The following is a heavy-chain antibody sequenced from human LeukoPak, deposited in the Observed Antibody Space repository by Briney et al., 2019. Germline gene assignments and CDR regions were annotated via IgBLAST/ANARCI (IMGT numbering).Heavy chain of an antibody. D-gene: IGHD6-19*01. CDR3: ARRVRGSSGSGDAFDI. CDR2: IYHSGST. CDR1: GGSISSGGYY. J-gene: IGHJ3*02. Sequence: SETLSLTCTVSGGSISSGGYYWSWIRQPPGKGLEWIGYIYHSGSTYYNPSLKSRVTISVDRSKNQFSLKLSSVTAADTAVYYCARRVRGSSGSGDAFDIWGQGTMVTVSS. V-gene: IGHV4-30-2*01.